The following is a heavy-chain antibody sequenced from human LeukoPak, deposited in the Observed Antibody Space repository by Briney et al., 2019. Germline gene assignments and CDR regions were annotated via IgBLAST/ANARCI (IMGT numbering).Heavy chain of an antibody. CDR1: GFTFSDYY. CDR2: ISSTGNTI. J-gene: IGHJ4*02. D-gene: IGHD2-2*01. CDR3: ARFPYCSSTSCYPD. V-gene: IGHV3-11*04. Sequence: RSGGSLRLSCAASGFTFSDYYMSWIRQAPGKGLEWASYISSTGNTIYYADSVKGRFTISRDNAKNTLYLQMNSLRAEDTAVYYCARFPYCSSTSCYPDWGQGTLVTVSS.